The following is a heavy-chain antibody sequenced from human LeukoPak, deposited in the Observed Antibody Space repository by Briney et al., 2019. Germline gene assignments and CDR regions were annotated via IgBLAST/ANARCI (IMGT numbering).Heavy chain of an antibody. J-gene: IGHJ3*02. Sequence: GGSLRLSCAASGIAVRTNYISWVRQAPGKGLEWVSVIYAGGNTYYADSVKGRFTISRDNSKNTVYLQMNSLRSEDTAVYYCARGLLGHCSSISCYPGAFDNWGQGTMVSVSS. CDR2: IYAGGNT. D-gene: IGHD2-2*01. CDR1: GIAVRTNY. V-gene: IGHV3-66*02. CDR3: ARGLLGHCSSISCYPGAFDN.